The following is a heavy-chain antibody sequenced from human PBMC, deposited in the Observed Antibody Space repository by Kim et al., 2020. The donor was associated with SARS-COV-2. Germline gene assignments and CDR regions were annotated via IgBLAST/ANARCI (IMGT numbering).Heavy chain of an antibody. CDR3: ARDPPIEYFDWSRTPA. CDR1: GFTVSSNY. D-gene: IGHD3-9*01. Sequence: GGSLRLSCAASGFTVSSNYMSWVRQAPGKGLEWVSVIYSGGSTYYADSVKGRFTISRDNSKNTLYLQMNSLRAEDTAVYYCARDPPIEYFDWSRTPAWGQGTLVTVSS. CDR2: IYSGGST. J-gene: IGHJ5*02. V-gene: IGHV3-66*01.